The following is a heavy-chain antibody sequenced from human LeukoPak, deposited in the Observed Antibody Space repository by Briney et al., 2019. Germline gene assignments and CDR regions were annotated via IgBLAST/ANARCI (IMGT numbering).Heavy chain of an antibody. CDR3: ARDPFGVVPNEVYFDY. D-gene: IGHD3-3*01. CDR1: GYTFTSYG. J-gene: IGHJ4*02. Sequence: ASVKVSCKASGYTFTSYGISWVRQAPGQGLEWMGWISAYNGNTNYAQKLQGRVTMTTDTSTSTAYMELRSLRSDDTAVYYCARDPFGVVPNEVYFDYWGQGTLVTVSS. V-gene: IGHV1-18*01. CDR2: ISAYNGNT.